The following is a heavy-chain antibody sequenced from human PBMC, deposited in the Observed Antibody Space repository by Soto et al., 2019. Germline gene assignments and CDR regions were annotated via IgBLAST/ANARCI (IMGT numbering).Heavy chain of an antibody. J-gene: IGHJ4*02. CDR1: GFTFSDYS. D-gene: IGHD3-10*01. CDR2: ISSSTNTI. Sequence: EVQLVESGGGLVQPGGSLRLSCAGSGFTFSDYSMNWVRQAPGKGLEWVSYISSSTNTIYYADSVKGRFTISRDNAKNSLYLQMHSLRDEDTAVYYCTRDHYGSDSYFIHYWCQGTLVTVSS. V-gene: IGHV3-48*02. CDR3: TRDHYGSDSYFIHY.